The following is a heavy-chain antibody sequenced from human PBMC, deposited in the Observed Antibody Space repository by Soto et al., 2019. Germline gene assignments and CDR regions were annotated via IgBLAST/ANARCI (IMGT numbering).Heavy chain of an antibody. CDR2: IYYSGST. Sequence: QVQLQESGPGLVKSSQTLSLTCTVSGGSITSDDYSWSWIRQHPGKGLEWIGEIYYSGSTHYNPSLKGRLSISVDTSKSHFSLKLSSVTAADTAVYYCARAEIYGDYVSWYFDLWGRDTLVTVSS. CDR3: ARAEIYGDYVSWYFDL. V-gene: IGHV4-31*03. D-gene: IGHD4-17*01. CDR1: GGSITSDDYS. J-gene: IGHJ2*01.